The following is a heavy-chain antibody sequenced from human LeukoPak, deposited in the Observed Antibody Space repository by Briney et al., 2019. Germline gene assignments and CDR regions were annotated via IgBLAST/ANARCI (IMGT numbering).Heavy chain of an antibody. Sequence: PGGSLRLSCAASGFTFSSYEMNWVRQAPGKGLEWVSYISSSGSTIYYADSVKGRFTISRDNAKNSLYLQMNSLRAEDTAVYYCARGRDIVVVPAAVDYWGQGTLVTVSS. D-gene: IGHD2-2*01. CDR2: ISSSGSTI. J-gene: IGHJ4*02. V-gene: IGHV3-48*03. CDR3: ARGRDIVVVPAAVDY. CDR1: GFTFSSYE.